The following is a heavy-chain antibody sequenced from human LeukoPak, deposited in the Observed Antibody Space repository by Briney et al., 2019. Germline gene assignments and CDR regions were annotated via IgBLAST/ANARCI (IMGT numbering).Heavy chain of an antibody. CDR2: IYTSGST. J-gene: IGHJ5*02. D-gene: IGHD3-3*01. CDR1: GGSISSGSYY. Sequence: SETLSLTCTVSGGSISSGSYYWSWIRQPAGKGLEWIGRIYTSGSTNYNPSLKSRVTISVDTSKNQFSLKLSSVTTADTAVYYCARGRRYDFWSGYYSGWLDPWGQGTLVTVSS. CDR3: ARGRRYDFWSGYYSGWLDP. V-gene: IGHV4-61*02.